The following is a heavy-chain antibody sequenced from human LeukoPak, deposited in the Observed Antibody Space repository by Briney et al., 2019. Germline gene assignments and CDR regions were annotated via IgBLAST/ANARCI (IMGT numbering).Heavy chain of an antibody. V-gene: IGHV3-23*01. Sequence: RXSCXXXGFTXSTYAVNWVRQAPGKGLEWVSAITGSGGATYYADSVKGRFTISRDNSKNTLYLQMNSLRAEDTAVYYCASRDDFWSGPPFDYWGQGTLVTVSS. CDR3: ASRDDFWSGPPFDY. CDR2: ITGSGGAT. CDR1: GFTXSTYA. D-gene: IGHD3-3*01. J-gene: IGHJ4*02.